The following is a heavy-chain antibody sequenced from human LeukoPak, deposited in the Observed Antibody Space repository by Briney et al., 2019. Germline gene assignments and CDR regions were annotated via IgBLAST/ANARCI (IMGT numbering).Heavy chain of an antibody. V-gene: IGHV3-74*01. CDR1: GFTFSSYW. Sequence: GGSLRLSCAASGFTFSSYWMHWVRQAPGKGLVWVSRINSDGSSTSYADSVKGRFTISRDNAKNTLYLQMNSLRDEDTAVFYCARSRYDYIWGIDYWGQGTLVTISS. CDR3: ARSRYDYIWGIDY. CDR2: INSDGSST. D-gene: IGHD3-16*01. J-gene: IGHJ4*02.